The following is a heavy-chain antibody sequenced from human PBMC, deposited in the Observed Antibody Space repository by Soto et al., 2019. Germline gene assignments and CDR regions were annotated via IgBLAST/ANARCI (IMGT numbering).Heavy chain of an antibody. CDR3: ARSQDSSGYWNTCFDP. J-gene: IGHJ5*02. Sequence: QVQLVQSGAEVKKPGSSVKVSCKASGGTFSTYTITWVRQAPGQGLEWMGGIIPIFGTANYPQKFQGRVTITADESTSTAYMEMSILRSEDTAVYYCARSQDSSGYWNTCFDPWGQGTLVTVSS. D-gene: IGHD3-22*01. CDR2: IIPIFGTA. V-gene: IGHV1-69*01. CDR1: GGTFSTYT.